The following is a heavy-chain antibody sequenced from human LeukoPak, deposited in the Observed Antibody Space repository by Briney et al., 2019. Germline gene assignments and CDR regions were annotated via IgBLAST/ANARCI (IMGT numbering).Heavy chain of an antibody. D-gene: IGHD5-18*01. CDR1: GYSISSGYY. CDR3: ARKSRYSYGYPYYFDY. J-gene: IGHJ4*02. Sequence: SETLSLTCTVSGYSISSGYYWGWIRQPPGKGLEWIGSIYHSGSTYYNPSLKSRVTISVDTSKNQFSLKLSSVTAADTAVYYCARKSRYSYGYPYYFDYWGQGTLVTVSS. CDR2: IYHSGST. V-gene: IGHV4-38-2*02.